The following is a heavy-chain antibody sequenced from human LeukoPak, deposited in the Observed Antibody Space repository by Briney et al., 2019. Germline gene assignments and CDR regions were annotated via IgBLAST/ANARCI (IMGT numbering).Heavy chain of an antibody. J-gene: IGHJ4*02. V-gene: IGHV1-46*01. Sequence: ASVKVSCKASGYTFTNYYMHWVRQAPGQGLEWMGIINPSGGVTTYAQKFQGRVTMTSDTSTSTVYMELSRLRSEDTAVYYCARGQGYHLLASDDYWGQGTLVTVPS. CDR3: ARGQGYHLLASDDY. D-gene: IGHD2-2*01. CDR2: INPSGGVT. CDR1: GYTFTNYY.